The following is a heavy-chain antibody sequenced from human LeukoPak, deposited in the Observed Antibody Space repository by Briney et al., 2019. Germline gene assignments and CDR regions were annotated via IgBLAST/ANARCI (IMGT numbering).Heavy chain of an antibody. Sequence: PGRSLRLSCAASGFTFSSYGMHWVRQAPGKGLEWVAVISYDGSNKYYADSVKGRFTISRDNSKNTLYLQMNSLRAEDTAVYYCAKVHYDFWSGYYTAAFDIWGQGTTVTVSS. CDR1: GFTFSSYG. CDR3: AKVHYDFWSGYYTAAFDI. D-gene: IGHD3-3*01. CDR2: ISYDGSNK. J-gene: IGHJ3*02. V-gene: IGHV3-30*18.